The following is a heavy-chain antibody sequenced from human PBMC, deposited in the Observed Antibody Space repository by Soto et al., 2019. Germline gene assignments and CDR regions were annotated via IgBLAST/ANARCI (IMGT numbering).Heavy chain of an antibody. CDR2: IIPILGIA. CDR3: VRVVGPSPFYSYGKDY. Sequence: SVKVSCKASGGTFSSYTISWVRQAPGQGLEWMGRIIPILGIANYAQKFQGRVTITADKSTSTAYMELSSLRSEDTAVYYCVRVVGPSPFYSYGKDYWGQGTLVTVSS. CDR1: GGTFSSYT. D-gene: IGHD5-18*01. V-gene: IGHV1-69*02. J-gene: IGHJ4*02.